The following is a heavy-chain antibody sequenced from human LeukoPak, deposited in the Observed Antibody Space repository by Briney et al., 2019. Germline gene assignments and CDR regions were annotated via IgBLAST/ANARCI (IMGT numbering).Heavy chain of an antibody. Sequence: ASVKVSCKASGYTFTGYYVHWVRQAPGQGLEWMGWINTNTGNPTYAQGFTGRFVFSLDTSVSTAYLQISSLKAEDTAVYYCARRSYDSGFDIWGQGTMVTVSS. CDR2: INTNTGNP. D-gene: IGHD3-22*01. CDR3: ARRSYDSGFDI. CDR1: GYTFTGYY. V-gene: IGHV7-4-1*02. J-gene: IGHJ3*02.